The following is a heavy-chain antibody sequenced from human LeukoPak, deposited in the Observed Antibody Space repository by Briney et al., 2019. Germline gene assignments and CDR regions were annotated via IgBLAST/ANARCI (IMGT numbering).Heavy chain of an antibody. D-gene: IGHD5-18*01. Sequence: GGSLRLSCAASGFTFSDNYMSWIRQAPGKGLEWVSYISSSSNYTNYADSVKGRFTISRDNAKNSLYLQMNSLRAEDTAVYYCARVSGRGHSYGYGDYWGQGTLVTVSS. CDR3: ARVSGRGHSYGYGDY. CDR1: GFTFSDNY. CDR2: ISSSSNYT. J-gene: IGHJ4*02. V-gene: IGHV3-11*06.